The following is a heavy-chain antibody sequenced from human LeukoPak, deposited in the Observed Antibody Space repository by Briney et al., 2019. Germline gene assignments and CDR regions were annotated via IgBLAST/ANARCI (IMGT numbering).Heavy chain of an antibody. CDR3: ARDYPKAAAGDNFDY. D-gene: IGHD6-13*01. CDR1: GYTFTSYG. CDR2: ISAYNGNT. V-gene: IGHV1-18*01. Sequence: GASVKVSCKASGYTFTSYGISWVRQAPGQGLEWMGWISAYNGNTNYAQKLQGRVTMTTDTSTSTAYVELRSLRSDDTAVYYCARDYPKAAAGDNFDYWGQGTLVTVSS. J-gene: IGHJ4*02.